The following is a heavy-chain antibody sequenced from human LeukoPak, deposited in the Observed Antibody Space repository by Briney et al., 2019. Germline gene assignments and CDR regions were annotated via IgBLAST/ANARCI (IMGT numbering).Heavy chain of an antibody. D-gene: IGHD1-26*01. CDR1: GGSISSYY. CDR3: ASHSGSYRIVHY. CDR2: ICYSGST. J-gene: IGHJ4*02. Sequence: SDMLSLTCTVAGGSISSYYWSWIRQPPGKGLEGIVYICYSGSTNYNPSLKSRVTISVDTSKKQFSLKLSSVVAADTAVYYCASHSGSYRIVHYWGQGTLVTVSS. V-gene: IGHV4-59*07.